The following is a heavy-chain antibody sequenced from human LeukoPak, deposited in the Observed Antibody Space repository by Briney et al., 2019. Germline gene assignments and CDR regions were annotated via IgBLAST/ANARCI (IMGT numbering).Heavy chain of an antibody. J-gene: IGHJ4*02. CDR1: GFTFSHFW. Sequence: GGSLRLSCAASGFTFSHFWMSWVRQAPGKGLEWVAYIKKTGSETYYVDSVKGRFTISRDNAKNSLYLQMNSLRAEDTAVYYCARGPTQASSSDYWGQGTLLTVSS. CDR2: IKKTGSET. V-gene: IGHV3-7*01. D-gene: IGHD2-2*01. CDR3: ARGPTQASSSDY.